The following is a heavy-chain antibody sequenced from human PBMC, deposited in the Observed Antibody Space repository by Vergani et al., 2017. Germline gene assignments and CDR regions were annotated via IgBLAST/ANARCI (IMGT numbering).Heavy chain of an antibody. J-gene: IGHJ6*03. Sequence: QVQLVESGGNVVQSGTSLRLSCAASGFSFGSYGMHWVRQSPGKGLEWVAVISNDGGNKYYADSVKGRFTIYKDNTVDMLSLQMNSLRPDDTAVYYCARAAGYCSSTSCPPTLRHSYYYMDVWGKGTTVTVSS. D-gene: IGHD2-2*01. CDR2: ISNDGGNK. V-gene: IGHV3-30*03. CDR1: GFSFGSYG. CDR3: ARAAGYCSSTSCPPTLRHSYYYMDV.